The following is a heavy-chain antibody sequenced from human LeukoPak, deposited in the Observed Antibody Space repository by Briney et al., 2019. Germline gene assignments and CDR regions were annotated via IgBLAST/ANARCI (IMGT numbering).Heavy chain of an antibody. V-gene: IGHV4-59*01. CDR1: GGSISSYY. CDR2: IYYSGST. D-gene: IGHD5-18*01. Sequence: SETLSLTCTVSGGSISSYYWSWIRQPPGKGLEWIGYIYYSGSTNYNPSLKSRVTISVDSSKNQFSLKLSSVTAADTAVYYCARTTEGGYTYDYFYYYYMDVWGKGTTVTISS. J-gene: IGHJ6*03. CDR3: ARTTEGGYTYDYFYYYYMDV.